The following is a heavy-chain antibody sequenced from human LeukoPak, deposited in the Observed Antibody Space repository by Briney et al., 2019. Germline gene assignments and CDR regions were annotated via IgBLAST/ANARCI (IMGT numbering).Heavy chain of an antibody. V-gene: IGHV3-15*01. Sequence: GGSLTLSCAASGFTFSNAWMSWVRQAPGKGLEWVGRIKSKTDGGTTDYAAPVKGRFTISRDDSKNTLYLQMNGLKTEDTAVYYCTTDDLSGCSGGSCYYYFDYWGQGTLVTVSS. CDR3: TTDDLSGCSGGSCYYYFDY. CDR1: GFTFSNAW. CDR2: IKSKTDGGTT. J-gene: IGHJ4*02. D-gene: IGHD2-15*01.